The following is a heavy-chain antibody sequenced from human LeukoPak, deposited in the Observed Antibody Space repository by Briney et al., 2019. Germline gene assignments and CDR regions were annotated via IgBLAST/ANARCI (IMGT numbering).Heavy chain of an antibody. CDR1: GDSVSTINAA. CDR3: ARSSWNHFYLYYGMDD. J-gene: IGHJ6*02. CDR2: THYRSQWYT. V-gene: IGHV6-1*01. D-gene: IGHD1-1*01. Sequence: SQTLSLTCDISGDSVSTINAAWNWIRQSPSRGLEWLGMTHYRSQWYTDYAISVKSRITITADTSKNQFFLQLKSVTPEGTAVYYCARSSWNHFYLYYGMDDWGQGTTVIVSS.